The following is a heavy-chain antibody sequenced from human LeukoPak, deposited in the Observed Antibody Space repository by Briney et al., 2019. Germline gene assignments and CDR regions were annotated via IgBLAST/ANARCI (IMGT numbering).Heavy chain of an antibody. Sequence: GGSLRLSCAASGFIFNSYGMHWVRQAPGKGLEWVAFIRYDGSNKYYADSVKGRFAISRDNSKNTLYLQMNSLRAEDTAVYYCARNAVAAAQIDYWGQGNLVTVSS. CDR3: ARNAVAAAQIDY. CDR1: GFIFNSYG. CDR2: IRYDGSNK. D-gene: IGHD2-2*01. V-gene: IGHV3-30*02. J-gene: IGHJ4*02.